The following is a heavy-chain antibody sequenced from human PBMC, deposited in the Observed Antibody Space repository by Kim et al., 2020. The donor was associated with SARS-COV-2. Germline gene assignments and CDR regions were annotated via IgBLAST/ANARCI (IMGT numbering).Heavy chain of an antibody. CDR2: RNK. J-gene: IGHJ3*02. Sequence: RNKYAADSLKDRFTISRDNSKNTLYLQMNSLRAEDTAVYYCARVIGAFDIWGQGTMVTVSS. CDR3: ARVIGAFDI. D-gene: IGHD3-16*02. V-gene: IGHV3-30*01.